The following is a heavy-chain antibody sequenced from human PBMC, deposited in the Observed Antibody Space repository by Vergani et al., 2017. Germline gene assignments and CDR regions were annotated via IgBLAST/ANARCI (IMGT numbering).Heavy chain of an antibody. CDR1: GFSLNTRGVS. V-gene: IGHV2-5*04. CDR2: IYWNDDQ. CDR3: VYRKTECGTTGXFYPFYYYYYMDV. Sequence: QITFKESGPTLVKPTQTLALTCTFSGFSLNTRGVSVAWLRQPPGKALDWLDLIYWNDDQHYSPSLNNRVTITKDTSKNQVVLTMTNMDYVDTGTYYCVYRKTECGTTGXFYPFYYYYYMDVWGKGTTVTVSS. D-gene: IGHD1-7*01. J-gene: IGHJ6*03.